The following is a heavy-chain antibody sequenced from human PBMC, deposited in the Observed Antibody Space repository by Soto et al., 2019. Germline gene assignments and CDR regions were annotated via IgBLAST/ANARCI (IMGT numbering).Heavy chain of an antibody. J-gene: IGHJ5*02. V-gene: IGHV3-15*07. D-gene: IGHD3-10*01. CDR3: ATDGGA. Sequence: EVQLVESGGGLVKPGGSLTLSCAASGFTLTYAWMNWVRQAPGTGLEWVGRIKSKTAGGTTDYTAPVKGRFTISRDDSKNTLFLQMNSLKAEDTAVYYCATDGGAWGQGTLVTVSS. CDR1: GFTLTYAW. CDR2: IKSKTAGGTT.